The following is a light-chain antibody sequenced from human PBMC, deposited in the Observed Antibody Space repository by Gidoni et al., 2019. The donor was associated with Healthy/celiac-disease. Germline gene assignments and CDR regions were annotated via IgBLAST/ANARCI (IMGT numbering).Light chain of an antibody. J-gene: IGKJ2*02. V-gene: IGKV1-8*01. CDR3: QQYYSYPRT. CDR2: AAS. CDR1: QGISSS. Sequence: AIRMTQSPSSFSASTGDRVTITCRASQGISSSLAWYQQKPGKAPKLLIYAASTLQSGVPSRFSGSGSGTDFTLTSSCLQPEDFATYYCQQYYSYPRTFGQXTKLEIK.